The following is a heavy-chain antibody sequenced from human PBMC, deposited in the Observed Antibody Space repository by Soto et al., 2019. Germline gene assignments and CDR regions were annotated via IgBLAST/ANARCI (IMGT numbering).Heavy chain of an antibody. CDR3: AGRRGEYCTNGVCSWFDP. D-gene: IGHD2-8*01. CDR1: GGTFSSYG. Sequence: QVQPVKSGAEVKKPGSSVKVSCKASGGTFSSYGISWVRQAPGQGLEWMGGIIPIFGTANYAQKFQGRVTITADESTSTAYMELSSLRSEDTAVYYCAGRRGEYCTNGVCSWFDPWGQGTLVTVSS. CDR2: IIPIFGTA. J-gene: IGHJ5*02. V-gene: IGHV1-69*01.